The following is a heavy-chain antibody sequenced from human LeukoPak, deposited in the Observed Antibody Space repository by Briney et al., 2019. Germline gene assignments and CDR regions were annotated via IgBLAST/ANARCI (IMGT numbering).Heavy chain of an antibody. Sequence: ASVKVSCKASGYTFTSYGISWVRQAPGQGLEWMGWISTYNGNTNYAQKLQGRVTMTTDTSTSTAYMDLRSLRSDDTAVYYCARRRDMNYYDSSGYDYWGQGTLVTVS. CDR1: GYTFTSYG. D-gene: IGHD3-22*01. J-gene: IGHJ4*02. V-gene: IGHV1-18*01. CDR2: ISTYNGNT. CDR3: ARRRDMNYYDSSGYDY.